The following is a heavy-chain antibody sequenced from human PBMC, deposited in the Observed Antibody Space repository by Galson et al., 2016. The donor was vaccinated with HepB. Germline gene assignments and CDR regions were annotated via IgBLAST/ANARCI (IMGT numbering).Heavy chain of an antibody. CDR2: LNPRGGST. J-gene: IGHJ6*02. D-gene: IGHD6-13*01. V-gene: IGHV1-46*01. CDR3: ARRLGSSGDYYYGMDV. Sequence: SVKVSCKASGYTFTHYYIHWVRQAPGQGLEWMGLLNPRGGSTRYAQKFQGKVTMTTDTSTSTAYMELSSLRLEDTAEYYCARRLGSSGDYYYGMDVWGQGTTVTVSS. CDR1: GYTFTHYY.